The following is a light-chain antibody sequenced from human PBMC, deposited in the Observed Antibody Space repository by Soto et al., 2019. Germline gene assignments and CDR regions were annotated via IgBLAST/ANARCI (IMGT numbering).Light chain of an antibody. CDR2: EVR. CDR3: TSYTSSGTLV. J-gene: IGLJ2*01. Sequence: QSALTQPASVSGSPGQSITISCTGTSSDVGGHNYVSWYQHHPGKAPKLMIYEVRDRPSGVSNRFSGSKSGNTASLTISGLRTEDEAEYYCTSYTSSGTLVFGGGTKLTVL. CDR1: SSDVGGHNY. V-gene: IGLV2-14*01.